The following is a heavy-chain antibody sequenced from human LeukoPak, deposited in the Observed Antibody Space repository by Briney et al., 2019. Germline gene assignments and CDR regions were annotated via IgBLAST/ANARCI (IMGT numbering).Heavy chain of an antibody. CDR2: IYSGGST. V-gene: IGHV3-53*01. CDR3: ARVYDSSGYYPYYFDY. CDR1: GFTFSTYA. Sequence: PGGSLRLSCAGSGFTFSTYAMSWVRQAPGKGLEWVSVIYSGGSTYYADSVKGRFTISRDNSKNTLYLQMNSLRAEDTAVYYCARVYDSSGYYPYYFDYWGQGTLVTVSS. J-gene: IGHJ4*02. D-gene: IGHD3-22*01.